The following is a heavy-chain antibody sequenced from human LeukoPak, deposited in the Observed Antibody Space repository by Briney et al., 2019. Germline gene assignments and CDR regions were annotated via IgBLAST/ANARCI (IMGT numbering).Heavy chain of an antibody. D-gene: IGHD2-2*01. CDR2: ISYDGSNK. V-gene: IGHV3-30*04. CDR3: ARGFGTIHRNANFDY. Sequence: PGGSLRLSCAASGFTFSSYAMHCVRQAPGKGLEWVADISYDGSNKYYADSVKGRFTISGDNSKNTLYLQMNSLGAEDTAVYYCARGFGTIHRNANFDYGGQGTLVTVSS. CDR1: GFTFSSYA. J-gene: IGHJ4*02.